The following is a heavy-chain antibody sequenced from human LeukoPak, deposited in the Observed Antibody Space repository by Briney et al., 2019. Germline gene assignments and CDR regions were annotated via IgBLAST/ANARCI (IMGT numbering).Heavy chain of an antibody. J-gene: IGHJ6*02. CDR1: GFTFSSYA. CDR2: ISGSGGST. CDR3: AKTPHGRHFWSGYFNPYYYYGMGV. V-gene: IGHV3-23*01. D-gene: IGHD3-3*02. Sequence: GGSLRLSCAASGFTFSSYAMSWVRQAPGKGLEWVSAISGSGGSTYYADSVKGRFTISRDNSKNTLYLQMNSLRAEDTAVYYWAKTPHGRHFWSGYFNPYYYYGMGVWVQGTTATVPS.